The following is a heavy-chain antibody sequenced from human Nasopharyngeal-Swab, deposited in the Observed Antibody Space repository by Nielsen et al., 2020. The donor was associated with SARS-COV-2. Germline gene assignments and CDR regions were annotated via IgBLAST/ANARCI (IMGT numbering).Heavy chain of an antibody. Sequence: SETLSLTCTVSGGSISSGDYYWSWIRQPPGKGLEWIGYIHYSGSTYYNPSLKSRVTISVDTSKNQFSLKLRSVTAADTAVYYCARAVLRFGESHLDYWGQGTLVTVSS. CDR3: ARAVLRFGESHLDY. D-gene: IGHD3-10*01. CDR2: IHYSGST. CDR1: GGSISSGDYY. V-gene: IGHV4-30-4*01. J-gene: IGHJ4*02.